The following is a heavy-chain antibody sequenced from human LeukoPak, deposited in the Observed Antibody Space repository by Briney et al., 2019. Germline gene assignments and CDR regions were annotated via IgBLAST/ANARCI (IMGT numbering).Heavy chain of an antibody. CDR3: ARGRINTFDY. V-gene: IGHV1-2*06. D-gene: IGHD3-10*01. CDR2: INPNSGGT. Sequence: GASVKVSCKASGYTFTSYYMHWVRQAPGQGLEWMGRINPNSGGTNYAQKFQGRVTMTRDTSISTTYMELSRLRSDDTAVYYCARGRINTFDYWGQGTLVTVSS. CDR1: GYTFTSYY. J-gene: IGHJ4*02.